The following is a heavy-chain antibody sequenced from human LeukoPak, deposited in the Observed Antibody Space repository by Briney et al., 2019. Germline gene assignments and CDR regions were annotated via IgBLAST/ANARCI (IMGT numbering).Heavy chain of an antibody. CDR1: GFTFNSYG. J-gene: IGHJ4*02. CDR3: ARDLQSPHTAMNY. D-gene: IGHD5-18*01. CDR2: ISYDGSNK. V-gene: IGHV3-30*03. Sequence: GGSLRLSCAASGFTFNSYGMHWVRQAPGKGLEWVAVISYDGSNKYYADSVKGRFTISRDNSKNTLYLQMNSLRAEDTAVYYCARDLQSPHTAMNYWGQGTLVTVSS.